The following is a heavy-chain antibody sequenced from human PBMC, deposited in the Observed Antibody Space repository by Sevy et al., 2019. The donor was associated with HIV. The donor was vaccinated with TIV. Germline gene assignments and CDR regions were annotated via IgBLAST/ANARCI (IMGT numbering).Heavy chain of an antibody. D-gene: IGHD3-3*01. CDR2: INHSGST. J-gene: IGHJ6*02. V-gene: IGHV4-34*01. Sequence: SETLSLTCAVYGGSFSGYYWSWIRQPPGKGLEWIGEINHSGSTNYNPSLKSRVTISVDTSKNQFSLKLSSVTAADTAVYYCARDRLRSLEWSPYYYYYGMDVWGQGTTVTVSS. CDR1: GGSFSGYY. CDR3: ARDRLRSLEWSPYYYYYGMDV.